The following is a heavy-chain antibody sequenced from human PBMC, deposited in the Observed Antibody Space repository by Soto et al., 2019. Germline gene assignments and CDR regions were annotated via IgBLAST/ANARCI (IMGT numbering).Heavy chain of an antibody. CDR2: INHSGST. J-gene: IGHJ6*03. D-gene: IGHD6-13*01. V-gene: IGHV4-34*01. CDR1: GGSFSGYY. Sequence: SETLSLTCAVYGGSFSGYYWSWIRQPPGKGLEWIGEINHSGSTNYNPSLKSRVTISVDTSKNQFSLKLSSVTAADTAVYYCARWKQLVANYYYYYYMDVWGKGTTVTVSS. CDR3: ARWKQLVANYYYYYYMDV.